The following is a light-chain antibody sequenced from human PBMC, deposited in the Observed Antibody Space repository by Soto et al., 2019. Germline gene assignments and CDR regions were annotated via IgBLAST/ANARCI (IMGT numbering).Light chain of an antibody. CDR3: SSYAGSNNFV. CDR2: DVR. V-gene: IGLV2-11*01. J-gene: IGLJ1*01. Sequence: QSVLTQPRSVSGSPGQSVTISCTGSSSDIGAYDYVSWYQQFPGKAPKVIIYDVRKRPSGVPDRFSGSKSGNAVSLTISGLQAEDEADYYCSSYAGSNNFVFGTGTKVTVL. CDR1: SSDIGAYDY.